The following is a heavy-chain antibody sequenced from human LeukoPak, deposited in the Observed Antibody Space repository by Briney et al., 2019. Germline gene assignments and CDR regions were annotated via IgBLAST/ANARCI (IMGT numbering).Heavy chain of an antibody. CDR3: ARDQWTQLMIVVPEEAFDI. V-gene: IGHV3-33*08. CDR1: GFTFSDYT. CDR2: IWYDGSNK. D-gene: IGHD3-22*01. J-gene: IGHJ3*02. Sequence: GGSLRLSCAASGFTFSDYTMNWVRLAPGKGLEWVAVIWYDGSNKYYADSVKGRFTISRDNSKNTLYLQMNSLRAEDTAVYYCARDQWTQLMIVVPEEAFDIWGQGTMVTVSS.